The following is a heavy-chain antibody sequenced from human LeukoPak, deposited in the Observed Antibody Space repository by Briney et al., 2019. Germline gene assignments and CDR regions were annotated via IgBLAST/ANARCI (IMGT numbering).Heavy chain of an antibody. CDR3: AREGGSYLYYMDV. J-gene: IGHJ6*03. CDR2: IIPIFGTA. V-gene: IGHV1-69*13. Sequence: SVKVSCKASGGTFSSYAISWVRQAPGQGLEWMGGIIPIFGTADYAQKFQGRVTITADESTSTAYMELRSLRSDDTAVYYCAREGGSYLYYMDVWGKGTTVTVSS. CDR1: GGTFSSYA. D-gene: IGHD1-26*01.